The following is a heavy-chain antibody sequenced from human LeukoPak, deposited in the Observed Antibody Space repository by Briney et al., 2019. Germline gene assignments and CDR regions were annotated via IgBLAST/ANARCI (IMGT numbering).Heavy chain of an antibody. CDR3: AKGSGAIDPHVLPFFDY. D-gene: IGHD3-10*01. CDR2: ISGSGGST. Sequence: PGGSLRLSCAASGFTFSSYAMSWVRQAPGKGLEWVSAISGSGGSTYYADSVKGRFTISRDNSKNTLYLQMNSLRAEDTAVYYCAKGSGAIDPHVLPFFDYWGQGTLVTVSS. V-gene: IGHV3-23*01. CDR1: GFTFSSYA. J-gene: IGHJ4*02.